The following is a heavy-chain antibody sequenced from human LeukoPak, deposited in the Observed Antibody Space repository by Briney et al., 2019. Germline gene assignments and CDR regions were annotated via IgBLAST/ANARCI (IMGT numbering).Heavy chain of an antibody. D-gene: IGHD1-14*01. V-gene: IGHV3-23*01. CDR1: SNYA. J-gene: IGHJ4*02. Sequence: GGSLRLSCAAFSNYAMGWVRQAPGKGLEWVSVISGGGGSTFYADSVKGRFTVSRDDSKNTLYLQMISLRAEDTAVYYCAKALTSYLPLYYFDYWGQGTLVTVSS. CDR2: ISGGGGST. CDR3: AKALTSYLPLYYFDY.